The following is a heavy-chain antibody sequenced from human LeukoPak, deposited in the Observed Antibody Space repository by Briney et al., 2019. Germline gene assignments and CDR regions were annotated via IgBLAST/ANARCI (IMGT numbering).Heavy chain of an antibody. CDR2: INPNSGGT. D-gene: IGHD3/OR15-3a*01. J-gene: IGHJ5*02. Sequence: GASVSVSCTASGGTFSSYAISWVRQAPGQGLEWMGWINPNSGGTNYAQKFQGRVTMTRDTSISTAYMELSRLRSDDTAVYYWARNHLGGRLLDGFDPWGQGTLVTVSS. CDR1: GGTFSSYA. V-gene: IGHV1-2*02. CDR3: ARNHLGGRLLDGFDP.